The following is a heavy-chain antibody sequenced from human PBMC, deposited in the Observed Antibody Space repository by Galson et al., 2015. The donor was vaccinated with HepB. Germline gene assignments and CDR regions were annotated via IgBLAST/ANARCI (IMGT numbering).Heavy chain of an antibody. Sequence: PALVKPTQTLTLTCTFSGFSLSTSGMCVSWIRQPPGKALEWLARIDWDDDKYYSTSLKTRPTISKDTSKNQVVLTMTNMDPVDTATYYCAREWNDGDGGWFDPWGQGTLVTVSS. CDR1: GFSLSTSGMC. CDR3: AREWNDGDGGWFDP. D-gene: IGHD1-1*01. CDR2: IDWDDDK. J-gene: IGHJ5*02. V-gene: IGHV2-70*11.